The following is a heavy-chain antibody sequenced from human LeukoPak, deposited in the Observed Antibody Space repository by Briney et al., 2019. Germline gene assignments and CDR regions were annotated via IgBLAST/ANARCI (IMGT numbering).Heavy chain of an antibody. D-gene: IGHD2-2*01. Sequence: GGFLRLSCAASGFTFSSYAMHWVRQAPGKGLEYVSAISSNGGSTYYADSVKGRFTISRDNSKNTLYLQMSSLRAEDTAVYYCVKSCSSTSCYYRPLDYWGQGTLVTVSS. CDR1: GFTFSSYA. CDR2: ISSNGGST. J-gene: IGHJ4*02. CDR3: VKSCSSTSCYYRPLDY. V-gene: IGHV3-64D*06.